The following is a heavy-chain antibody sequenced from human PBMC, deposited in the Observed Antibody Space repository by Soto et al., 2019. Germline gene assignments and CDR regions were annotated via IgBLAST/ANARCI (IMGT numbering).Heavy chain of an antibody. J-gene: IGHJ5*02. D-gene: IGHD3-10*01. CDR3: ARGGYYYGSGKGWFDP. CDR2: INHSGST. V-gene: IGHV4-34*01. Sequence: QVQLQQWGAGLLKPSETLSLTCAVYGGSFSGYYWSWIRQPPGKGLEWIGEINHSGSTNYNPSLKSRVTISVDTSKTQFSLKLSSVTAADTAVYYCARGGYYYGSGKGWFDPWGQGTLVTVSS. CDR1: GGSFSGYY.